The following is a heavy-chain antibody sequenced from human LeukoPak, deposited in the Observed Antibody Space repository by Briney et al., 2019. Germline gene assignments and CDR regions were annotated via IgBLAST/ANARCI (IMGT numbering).Heavy chain of an antibody. CDR3: ARPKGDYYDSSGYYQRVGFDY. J-gene: IGHJ4*02. D-gene: IGHD3-22*01. Sequence: GASVKVSCKASGGTFSSYAISWVRQAPRQGLEWMGRIIPILGIANYAQKFQGRVTITADKSTSTAYMELSSLRSEDTAVYYCARPKGDYYDSSGYYQRVGFDYWGQGTLVTVSS. CDR1: GGTFSSYA. CDR2: IIPILGIA. V-gene: IGHV1-69*04.